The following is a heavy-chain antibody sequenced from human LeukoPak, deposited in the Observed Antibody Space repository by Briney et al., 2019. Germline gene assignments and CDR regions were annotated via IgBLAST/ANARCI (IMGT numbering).Heavy chain of an antibody. Sequence: GGSLRLSCVASGFTFSTYAIHWVRQAPGQGLEWVAVVSYDGNDKFYADSVKGRLTISRDNAKNSLYLQLSSLRDEDTAVYYCARDCRLNCARQPGFDSWGQGTLVTVSS. CDR1: GFTFSTYA. J-gene: IGHJ5*01. V-gene: IGHV3-30*03. CDR2: VSYDGNDK. CDR3: ARDCRLNCARQPGFDS. D-gene: IGHD1-1*01.